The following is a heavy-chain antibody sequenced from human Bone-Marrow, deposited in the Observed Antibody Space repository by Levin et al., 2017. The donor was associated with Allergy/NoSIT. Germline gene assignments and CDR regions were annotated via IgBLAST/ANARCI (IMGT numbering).Heavy chain of an antibody. J-gene: IGHJ4*02. CDR3: ARVKFDYDSSGYQGVYYFDY. CDR1: GGSISSSSYY. V-gene: IGHV4-39*07. Sequence: SETLSLTCTVSGGSISSSSYYWGWIRQPPGTGLEWIGSIYYSGSTYYNPSLKSRVTISVDTSKNQFSLKLSSVTAADTAVYYCARVKFDYDSSGYQGVYYFDYWGQGTLVTVSS. CDR2: IYYSGST. D-gene: IGHD3-22*01.